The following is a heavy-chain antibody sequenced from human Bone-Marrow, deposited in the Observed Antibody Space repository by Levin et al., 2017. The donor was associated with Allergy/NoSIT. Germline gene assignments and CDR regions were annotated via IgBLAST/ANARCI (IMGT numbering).Heavy chain of an antibody. J-gene: IGHJ6*03. V-gene: IGHV3-21*01. D-gene: IGHD3-3*01. Sequence: GGSLRLSCAASGFTVSSYSMNWVRQAPGKGLEWVSSIRSDSGNIHYADSVKGRFTISRDNAKNSLWLQMNSLRAEDTAVYYCAKDVSGYYSGHYFYMDVWGKGTTVIVSS. CDR3: AKDVSGYYSGHYFYMDV. CDR1: GFTVSSYS. CDR2: IRSDSGNI.